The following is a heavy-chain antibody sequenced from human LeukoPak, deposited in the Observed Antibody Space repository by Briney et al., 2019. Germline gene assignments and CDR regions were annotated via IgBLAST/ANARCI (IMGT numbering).Heavy chain of an antibody. CDR2: ISHDGSNK. CDR1: GFTFSSYA. J-gene: IGHJ3*02. D-gene: IGHD3-22*01. CDR3: ARDQSYDSSGYYYVGDAFDI. V-gene: IGHV3-30-3*01. Sequence: GGSLRLSCAASGFTFSSYAMHWVRQAPGKGLEWVAVISHDGSNKYYADSVKGRFTISRDNSKNTLYLQMNSLRAEDTAVYYCARDQSYDSSGYYYVGDAFDIWGQGTMVTVSS.